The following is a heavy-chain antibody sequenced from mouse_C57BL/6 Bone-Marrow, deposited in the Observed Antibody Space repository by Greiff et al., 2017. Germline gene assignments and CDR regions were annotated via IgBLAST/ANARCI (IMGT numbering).Heavy chain of an antibody. CDR1: GYTFTSYG. Sequence: EVQLQQSGAELVRPGSSVKMSCKTSGYTFTSYGINWVKQRPGQGLEWIGYIYIGSGYTEYNEKFKGKATLTADTSSSTAYMQLSSLTSEDSAIYFCARSGYCGFAYWGQGTLVTVSA. J-gene: IGHJ3*01. D-gene: IGHD3-1*01. CDR3: ARSGYCGFAY. CDR2: IYIGSGYT. V-gene: IGHV1-58*01.